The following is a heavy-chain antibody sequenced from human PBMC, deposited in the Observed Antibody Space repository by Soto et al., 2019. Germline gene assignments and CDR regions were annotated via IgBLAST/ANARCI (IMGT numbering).Heavy chain of an antibody. CDR2: INHSGST. CDR1: GGSFSGYY. Sequence: SETLSLTCAVYGGSFSGYYWSWIRQPPWKGLEWIGEINHSGSTNYNPSLKSRVTISVDTSKNQFSLKLSSVTAADTAVYYCARGRYYDILSGSGLTHRMDVWGKGTTVT. CDR3: ARGRYYDILSGSGLTHRMDV. D-gene: IGHD3-9*01. J-gene: IGHJ6*04. V-gene: IGHV4-34*01.